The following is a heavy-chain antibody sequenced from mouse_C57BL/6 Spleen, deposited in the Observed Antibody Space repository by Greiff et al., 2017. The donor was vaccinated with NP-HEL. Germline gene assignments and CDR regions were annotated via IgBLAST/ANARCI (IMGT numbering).Heavy chain of an antibody. D-gene: IGHD1-1*01. CDR3: TALPYYYGSSYWYFDV. CDR1: GFTFSDAW. V-gene: IGHV6-6*01. J-gene: IGHJ1*03. CDR2: IRNKANNHAT. Sequence: EVQVVESGGGLVQPGGSMKLSCAASGFTFSDAWMDWVRQSPEKGLEWVAEIRNKANNHATYYAESVKGRFTISRDDSKSSVYLQMNSLRAEDTGIYYGTALPYYYGSSYWYFDVWGTGTTVTVSS.